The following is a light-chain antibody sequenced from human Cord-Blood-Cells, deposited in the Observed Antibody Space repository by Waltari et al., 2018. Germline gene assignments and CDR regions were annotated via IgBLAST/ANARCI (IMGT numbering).Light chain of an antibody. J-gene: IGKJ1*01. CDR3: QQRSNWPWT. CDR1: QSVSSY. Sequence: DIVLTHSPATLSLSPGERATLSCRASQSVSSYLAWYQQKPGQAPRLLIYSASNRATGIPARFSGSGSGTDFTLTISSLEPEDFAVYYCQQRSNWPWTFGQGTKVEIK. V-gene: IGKV3-11*01. CDR2: SAS.